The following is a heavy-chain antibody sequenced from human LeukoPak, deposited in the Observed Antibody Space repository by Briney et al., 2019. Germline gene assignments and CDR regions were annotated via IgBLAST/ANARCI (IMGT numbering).Heavy chain of an antibody. CDR1: GFTFSDYS. Sequence: PGGSLRLSCITSGFTFSDYSMDWVRQAPGKGLEWVSYITGSSSATYYAESVKGRFTISRDNAKNSLYLQMNNLRAEDTAVYFDGWGQETLVTVSS. CDR2: ITGSSSAT. V-gene: IGHV3-48*04. CDR3: G. J-gene: IGHJ4*02.